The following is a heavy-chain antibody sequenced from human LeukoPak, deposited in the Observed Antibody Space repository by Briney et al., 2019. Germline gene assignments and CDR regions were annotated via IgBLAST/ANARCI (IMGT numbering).Heavy chain of an antibody. CDR2: INPNTGDT. Sequence: ASVKVSCKASGYILTTFYIHWVRQAPGQGLEWLGWINPNTGDTNYAQKFQGRVTMTRDTSISAAYMEMSSLTSDDTALYYCARAGAAAANYFDYWGQGTLVTVSS. CDR1: GYILTTFY. J-gene: IGHJ4*02. CDR3: ARAGAAAANYFDY. V-gene: IGHV1-2*02. D-gene: IGHD6-13*01.